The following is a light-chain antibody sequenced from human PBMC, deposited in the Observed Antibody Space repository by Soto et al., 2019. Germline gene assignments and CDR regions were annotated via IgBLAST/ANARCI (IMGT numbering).Light chain of an antibody. V-gene: IGKV1-27*01. Sequence: DIQLTQTPSSLSASVGDRVTITCRVSQGISSYLNWCPQKAGIVPNLLIYSASNLQSGVPSRFSGGGSGTDVTLTFSSLQPEDVASDKGQRPHYAHSVRGTFGQGTKVDIK. CDR1: QGISSY. CDR2: SAS. CDR3: QRPHYAHSVRGT. J-gene: IGKJ1*01.